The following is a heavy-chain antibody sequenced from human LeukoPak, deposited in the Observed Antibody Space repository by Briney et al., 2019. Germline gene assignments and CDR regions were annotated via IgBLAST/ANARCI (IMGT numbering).Heavy chain of an antibody. Sequence: GGSLRLSCSASGFTFCSYAMHWVRQAPGKGLEYVSAISSNGGSTYYADSVKGRFTISRDNSKNTLYLQMSSLRAEDTAVYYCVKEPGGGCSGGSCYPNYFDYWGQGTLVTVSS. CDR2: ISSNGGST. D-gene: IGHD2-15*01. CDR3: VKEPGGGCSGGSCYPNYFDY. V-gene: IGHV3-64D*06. J-gene: IGHJ4*02. CDR1: GFTFCSYA.